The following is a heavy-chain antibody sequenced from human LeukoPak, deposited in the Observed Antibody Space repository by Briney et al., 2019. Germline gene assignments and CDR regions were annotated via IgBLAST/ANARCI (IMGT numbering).Heavy chain of an antibody. CDR1: GGSISSYY. CDR3: ARDRGYYDSSGYVNWFDP. D-gene: IGHD3-22*01. CDR2: IYYSGST. J-gene: IGHJ5*02. Sequence: SETLSLTCTVSGGSISSYYWSWIRQPPGKGLEWIGYIYYSGSTYYNPSLKSRVTISVDTSKNQFSLKLSSVTAADTAVYYCARDRGYYDSSGYVNWFDPWGQGTLVTVSS. V-gene: IGHV4-59*12.